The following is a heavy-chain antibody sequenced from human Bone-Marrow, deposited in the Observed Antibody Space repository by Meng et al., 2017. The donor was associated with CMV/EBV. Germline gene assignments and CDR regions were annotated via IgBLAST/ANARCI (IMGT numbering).Heavy chain of an antibody. Sequence: GGSLRLSCAASGFTVSSNYMSWVRQAPGKGLEWVSVIYSGGSTYYADSVKGRFTISRDNSKNTLYLQMNSLRAEDTAVYYCARDDIVLVPAATPHVPTYYYYGMDVWGQGTTVTVSS. CDR2: IYSGGST. D-gene: IGHD2-2*01. J-gene: IGHJ6*02. CDR1: GFTVSSNY. V-gene: IGHV3-53*01. CDR3: ARDDIVLVPAATPHVPTYYYYGMDV.